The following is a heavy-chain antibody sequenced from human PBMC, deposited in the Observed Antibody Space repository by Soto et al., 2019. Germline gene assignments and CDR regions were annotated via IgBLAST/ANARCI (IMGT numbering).Heavy chain of an antibody. CDR2: IFQNGET. Sequence: GGSMRLSCAASGFNLSTYTMNWVRQDPGKGLEWVSGIFQNGETFYTGSVKGRFTISRDDYKNMVYLQMDSLRADDTALYYCAKDRQPDGIWTFDYWGQGILVTVSS. J-gene: IGHJ4*02. CDR3: AKDRQPDGIWTFDY. V-gene: IGHV3-23*01. CDR1: GFNLSTYT. D-gene: IGHD3-9*01.